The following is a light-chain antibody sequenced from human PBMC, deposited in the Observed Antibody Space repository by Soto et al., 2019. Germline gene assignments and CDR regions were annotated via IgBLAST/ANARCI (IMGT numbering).Light chain of an antibody. Sequence: DIQMTQSPSSLSASVGDRVTITCRASQSIGSYLNWYPQTPGKAPKFXIYAASSLHSGVPSKFSGSGAGTDFTRTISSLQPEDVETDYCQQSYSTTQTFGQGTKVDIK. J-gene: IGKJ1*01. CDR1: QSIGSY. V-gene: IGKV1-39*01. CDR2: AAS. CDR3: QQSYSTTQT.